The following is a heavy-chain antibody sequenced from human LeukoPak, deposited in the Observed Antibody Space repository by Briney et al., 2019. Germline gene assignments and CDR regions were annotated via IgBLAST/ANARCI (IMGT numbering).Heavy chain of an antibody. CDR2: ITSSSSTI. J-gene: IGHJ4*02. V-gene: IGHV3-48*01. D-gene: IGHD4-23*01. Sequence: GGSLRLSCAASGFTFATYTMNWVRQAPGKGLEWVSYITSSSSTIYYADSVKGRFTISRDNAKNSLYLHMNSLRAEDTAVYYCARDYGGSSPFDYWGQGTLVTVPS. CDR3: ARDYGGSSPFDY. CDR1: GFTFATYT.